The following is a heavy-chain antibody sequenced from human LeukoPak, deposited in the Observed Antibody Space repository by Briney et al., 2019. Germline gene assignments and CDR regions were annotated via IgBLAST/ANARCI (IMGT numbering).Heavy chain of an antibody. CDR1: GYTFTGYY. CDR3: ARELRFLEWLLIDY. V-gene: IGHV1-2*02. D-gene: IGHD3-3*01. J-gene: IGHJ4*02. Sequence: ASVKVSCKASGYTFTGYYMHWVRQAPGQGLEWMGWINPNSGGTNYAQKFQGRVTMTRDTSISTAYMELCRLRSDDTAVYYCARELRFLEWLLIDYWGQGTLVTVSS. CDR2: INPNSGGT.